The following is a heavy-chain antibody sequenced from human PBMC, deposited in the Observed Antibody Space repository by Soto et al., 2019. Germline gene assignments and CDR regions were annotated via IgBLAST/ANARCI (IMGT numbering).Heavy chain of an antibody. D-gene: IGHD3-22*01. Sequence: QVQLVQSGAEVKKPGSSVKVSCKASGGSFNNYAFSWVRQAPGQGLEWVGGIIPIFGTPNYAQSFQGRVTLTADESTSTAYMELSSLTSEDTAVYHCARESLGYNYDTSGSRLYYWGQGTLVTVSS. CDR3: ARESLGYNYDTSGSRLYY. CDR2: IIPIFGTP. J-gene: IGHJ4*02. CDR1: GGSFNNYA. V-gene: IGHV1-69*01.